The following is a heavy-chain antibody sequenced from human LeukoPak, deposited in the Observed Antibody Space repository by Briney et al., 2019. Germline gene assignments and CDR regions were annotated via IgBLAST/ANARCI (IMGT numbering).Heavy chain of an antibody. Sequence: SSQTLSLTCTVSGGSISSGGYYWSWIRQHPGKGLEWIGYIYYSGSTYYNPSLKSRVTISVDTSKNQFSLKLSSVTAADTAAYYCARVSVVVTAAFDYWGQGTLVTVSS. D-gene: IGHD2-21*02. CDR1: GGSISSGGYY. J-gene: IGHJ4*02. CDR2: IYYSGST. V-gene: IGHV4-31*03. CDR3: ARVSVVVTAAFDY.